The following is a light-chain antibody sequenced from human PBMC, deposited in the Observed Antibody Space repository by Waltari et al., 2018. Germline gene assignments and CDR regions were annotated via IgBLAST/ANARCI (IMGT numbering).Light chain of an antibody. Sequence: DIQMTQSPSSLSASVGDRVTITCRASQGISNALDWYQQKPGRAPNLLLYAASRLKSGVPSRCSGGGSGTDYTLTISSLQPEDFATYYCHQYYLPPWTFGQGTKVEIK. CDR1: QGISNA. CDR3: HQYYLPPWT. V-gene: IGKV1-NL1*01. CDR2: AAS. J-gene: IGKJ1*01.